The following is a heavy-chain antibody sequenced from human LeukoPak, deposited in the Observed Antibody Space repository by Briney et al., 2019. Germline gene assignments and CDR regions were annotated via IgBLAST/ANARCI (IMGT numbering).Heavy chain of an antibody. D-gene: IGHD5-24*01. CDR3: ARGHGYNFQFFDY. J-gene: IGHJ4*02. CDR2: IWYDGSKK. CDR1: GFILSAYG. Sequence: PGGTLRLSCAASGFILSAYGMHWVRQAPGKGLEWVALIWYDGSKKYYADSVKGRFTFSRDNSKNTFSLQMNSLRAEDTALYYCARGHGYNFQFFDYWGQGTLVTVFS. V-gene: IGHV3-33*08.